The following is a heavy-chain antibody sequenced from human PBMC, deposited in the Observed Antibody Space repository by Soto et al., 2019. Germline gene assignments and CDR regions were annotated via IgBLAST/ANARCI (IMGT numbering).Heavy chain of an antibody. J-gene: IGHJ4*02. CDR3: AREPRRGVDTAIDY. Sequence: WASVKVSCKASGCTFSSYAISWVRQAPGQGLEWMGGIIPIFGTANYAQKFQGRVTITADESTSTAYMELSSLRSEDTAVYYCAREPRRGVDTAIDYWGQGTLVTVSS. D-gene: IGHD5-18*01. CDR1: GCTFSSYA. V-gene: IGHV1-69*13. CDR2: IIPIFGTA.